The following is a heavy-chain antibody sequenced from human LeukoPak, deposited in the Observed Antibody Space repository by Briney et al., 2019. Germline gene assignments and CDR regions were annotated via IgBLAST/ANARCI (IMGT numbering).Heavy chain of an antibody. J-gene: IGHJ4*02. CDR2: IYYSGCT. CDR3: AGLGSYGYIDY. CDR1: GGSISSSSYY. V-gene: IGHV4-39*01. Sequence: SETLSLTCTVSGGSISSSSYYWGWIRLPPGKGLKWIGCIYYSGCTSYNPSRKSRVTISVATSKNQFSLKLRSMNAADTAVYYCAGLGSYGYIDYWGQGTLVTVPS. D-gene: IGHD5-18*01.